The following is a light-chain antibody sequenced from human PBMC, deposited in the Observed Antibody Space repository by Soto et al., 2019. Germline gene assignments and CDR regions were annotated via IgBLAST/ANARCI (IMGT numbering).Light chain of an antibody. CDR3: QSYDSSLSVSYV. V-gene: IGLV1-40*01. CDR1: SSNIGAGYD. J-gene: IGLJ1*01. CDR2: GNK. Sequence: QSVLTQPPSVSGAPGQRVTISCTGRSSNIGAGYDVHWYQQRPGTAPKLLIYGNKNRPSGVPDRFSGSKSGTSASLAITGLQAEDEADYYCQSYDSSLSVSYVFGTGTKLTVL.